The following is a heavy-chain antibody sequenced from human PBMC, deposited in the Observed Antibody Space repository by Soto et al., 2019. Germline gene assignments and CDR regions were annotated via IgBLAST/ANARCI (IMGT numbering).Heavy chain of an antibody. CDR1: GASLTSGNYY. CDR2: IFNTGTS. D-gene: IGHD2-8*01. V-gene: IGHV4-30-4*01. CDR3: AGGLGYDDNGRFPAAFDL. Sequence: QVQLQESGPGLAKPSQTLSLTCTVSGASLTSGNYYWTWIRHVPGKGLEWVGYIFNTGTSFATPSLRGRLLLSMDTSVNQFSLILGSVTAADTAVYYGAGGLGYDDNGRFPAAFDLWGRGTLVTVSP. J-gene: IGHJ3*01.